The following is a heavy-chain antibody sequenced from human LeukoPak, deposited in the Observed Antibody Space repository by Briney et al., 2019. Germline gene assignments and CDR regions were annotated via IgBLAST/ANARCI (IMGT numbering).Heavy chain of an antibody. CDR1: GGSISSSSYY. CDR3: ARILDLVTTKTIDY. Sequence: PSETLSLTCTVSGGSISSSSYYWAWIRQSPGKGLEWIGSVYYSGTTHYESSLKSRVSISIDTSKTQFALKVNSVTVADTAVYYCARILDLVTTKTIDYWGQGSLVIVSS. CDR2: VYYSGTT. D-gene: IGHD2-21*02. J-gene: IGHJ4*02. V-gene: IGHV4-39*06.